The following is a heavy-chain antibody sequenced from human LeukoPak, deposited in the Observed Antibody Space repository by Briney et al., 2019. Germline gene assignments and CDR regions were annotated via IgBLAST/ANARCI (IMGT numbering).Heavy chain of an antibody. J-gene: IGHJ4*02. CDR1: GFTVSSNY. Sequence: GGSLRLSCAASGFTVSSNYMSWVRQAPGKGLEWVSVIYSGGSTYYADSVKGRFTISRDNSKNTLYLQMNSLRAEDTAVYYCAKRTARGDDLDYWGQGTLVTVSS. CDR3: AKRTARGDDLDY. V-gene: IGHV3-53*05. CDR2: IYSGGST. D-gene: IGHD2-21*02.